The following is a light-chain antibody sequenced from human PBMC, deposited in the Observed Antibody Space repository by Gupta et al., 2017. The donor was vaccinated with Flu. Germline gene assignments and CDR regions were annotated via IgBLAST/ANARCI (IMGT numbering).Light chain of an antibody. CDR2: DVN. CDR1: SSDVGGYNS. Sequence: QSXLTQPXSVSGXXGQSITISCTGTSSDVGGYNSVSWYQHHPGKAPKLMIYDVNNWPSGVSDRFSGSKSGSTASLTISGLQAEDEAEYYCSSYTSSTTLVFGTGTKVNVL. J-gene: IGLJ1*01. CDR3: SSYTSSTTLV. V-gene: IGLV2-14*01.